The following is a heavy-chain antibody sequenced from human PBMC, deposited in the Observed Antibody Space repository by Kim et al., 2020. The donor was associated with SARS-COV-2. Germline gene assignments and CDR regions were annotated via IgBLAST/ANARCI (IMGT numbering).Heavy chain of an antibody. CDR2: IYYSGST. CDR3: ARHVSPIFEYSSSQYNWFDP. J-gene: IGHJ5*02. V-gene: IGHV4-39*01. Sequence: SETLSLTCTVSGGSISSSSYYWGWIRQPPGKGLEWIGSIYYSGSTYYNPSLKSRVTISVDTSKNQFSLKLSSVTAADTAVYYCARHVSPIFEYSSSQYNWFDPWGQGTLVTVSS. D-gene: IGHD6-13*01. CDR1: GGSISSSSYY.